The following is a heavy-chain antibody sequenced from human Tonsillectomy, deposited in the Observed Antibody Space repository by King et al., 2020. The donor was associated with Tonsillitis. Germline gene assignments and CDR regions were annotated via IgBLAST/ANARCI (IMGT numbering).Heavy chain of an antibody. J-gene: IGHJ5*02. V-gene: IGHV4-34*01. D-gene: IGHD2-2*01. CDR3: ARVYCSSTSCYSPPYNWFDP. Sequence: VQLQQWGAGLLKPSETLSLTCAVYGGSFSGYYWSWIRQPPGKGLEWIGEINHSGSTNYNPSLKRRVTISVDTSKNQFSLKLSSVTAADTAVYYCARVYCSSTSCYSPPYNWFDPWGQGTLVTVSS. CDR2: INHSGST. CDR1: GGSFSGYY.